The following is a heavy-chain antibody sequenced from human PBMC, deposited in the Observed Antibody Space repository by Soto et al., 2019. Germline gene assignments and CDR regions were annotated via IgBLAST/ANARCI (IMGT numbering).Heavy chain of an antibody. V-gene: IGHV5-10-1*01. D-gene: IGHD2-15*01. CDR3: ARAALGYCSGGSCYHGDY. CDR2: IDPSDSYT. CDR1: GYSFTSYW. Sequence: GESLKISCKGSGYSFTSYWISWVRQMPGKGLEWMGRIDPSDSYTNYSPSLQGHVTISADKSISTAYLQWSSLKASDTAMYYCARAALGYCSGGSCYHGDYWGQGTLVTVSS. J-gene: IGHJ4*02.